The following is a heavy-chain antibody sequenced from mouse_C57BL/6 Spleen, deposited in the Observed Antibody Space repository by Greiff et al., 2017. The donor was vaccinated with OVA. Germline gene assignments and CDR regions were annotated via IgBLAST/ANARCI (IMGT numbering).Heavy chain of an antibody. CDR1: GYSITSGYY. D-gene: IGHD2-1*01. CDR2: ISYDGSN. CDR3: AREGNGNFDY. J-gene: IGHJ2*01. V-gene: IGHV3-6*01. Sequence: EVKLVESGPGLVKPSQSLSLTCSVTGYSITSGYYWNWIRQFPGNKLEWMGYISYDGSNNYNPSLKNRISITRDASKNQFFLKLNSVTTEDTATYYCAREGNGNFDYWGQGTTLTVSS.